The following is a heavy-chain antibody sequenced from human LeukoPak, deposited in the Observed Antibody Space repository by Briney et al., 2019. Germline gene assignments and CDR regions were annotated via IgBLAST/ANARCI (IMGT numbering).Heavy chain of an antibody. CDR3: AREDTATYFGDY. J-gene: IGHJ4*02. V-gene: IGHV3-13*01. D-gene: IGHD5-18*01. CDR1: GFSFSSYD. CDR2: IGTAGDT. Sequence: PGGSLRLSCAASGFSFSSYDMHWVRQTTGRGLEWVSTIGTAGDTYYPDSVKGRFTTSREDAKNSLYLQMNSLRAEDTAVYYCAREDTATYFGDYWGQGTLVTVSS.